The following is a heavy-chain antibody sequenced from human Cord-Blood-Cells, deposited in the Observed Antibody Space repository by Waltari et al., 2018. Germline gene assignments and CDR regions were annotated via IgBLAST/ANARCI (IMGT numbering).Heavy chain of an antibody. CDR1: GFTFSSYG. CDR3: ARSDYYGSGSPMNHWFDP. CDR2: IWYDGSNK. Sequence: QVQLVESGGGVVQPGRSLRLSCAASGFTFSSYGMHWVRQAPGKGLEWVAVIWYDGSNKYYADSVKGRFTISRDNSKNTLYLQMNSLRAEDTAVYYCARSDYYGSGSPMNHWFDPWGQGTLVTVSS. J-gene: IGHJ5*02. D-gene: IGHD3-10*01. V-gene: IGHV3-33*01.